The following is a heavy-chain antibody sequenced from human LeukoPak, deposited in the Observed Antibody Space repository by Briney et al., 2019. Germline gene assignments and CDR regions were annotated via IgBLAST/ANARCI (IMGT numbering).Heavy chain of an antibody. Sequence: GESLKISCQASGYTFNYYWIGWVRQVPGKGLEWMGVIRPDDSHITYDPSFEGQVTFSVDESINTVYLQWSSLKTSDTAMYYCARHGFCSDGICDLDFWGQGTLVTVSS. J-gene: IGHJ4*02. CDR1: GYTFNYYW. D-gene: IGHD2-15*01. CDR3: ARHGFCSDGICDLDF. V-gene: IGHV5-51*01. CDR2: IRPDDSHI.